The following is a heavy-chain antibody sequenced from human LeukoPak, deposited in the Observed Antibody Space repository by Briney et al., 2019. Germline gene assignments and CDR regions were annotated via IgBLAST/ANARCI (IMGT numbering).Heavy chain of an antibody. J-gene: IGHJ4*02. V-gene: IGHV3-7*01. CDR3: ARVPPGYPRDFDY. D-gene: IGHD5-12*01. Sequence: HPGGSLRLSCAASGFTFSSYWMSWVRQAPGKGLEWVANINQDGGEKFYVDSVKGRFTISRDNAKNSLYLQMSSLRAEDTAVYYCARVPPGYPRDFDYWGQGTLVTASS. CDR1: GFTFSSYW. CDR2: INQDGGEK.